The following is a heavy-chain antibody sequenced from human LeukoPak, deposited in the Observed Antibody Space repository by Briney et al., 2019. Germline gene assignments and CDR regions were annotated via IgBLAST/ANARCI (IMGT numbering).Heavy chain of an antibody. CDR1: GFTFSSYG. J-gene: IGHJ4*02. CDR2: ISYDGSNK. D-gene: IGHD5-24*01. V-gene: IGHV3-30*03. Sequence: GESLKISCAASGFTFSSYGMHWVRQAPGKGLEWVAVISYDGSNKYYADSVKGRFTISRDNSKNTLYLQMNSLRAEDTAVYYCARVWGASRDEGYFDYWGQGTLVTVSS. CDR3: ARVWGASRDEGYFDY.